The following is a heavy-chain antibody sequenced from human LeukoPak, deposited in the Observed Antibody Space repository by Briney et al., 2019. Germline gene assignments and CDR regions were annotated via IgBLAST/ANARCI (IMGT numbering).Heavy chain of an antibody. Sequence: SETLSLTCTVSGGSISSYYWSWIRQPAGKGLEWIGRIYASGGTNYNPSLKSRVTMSVDTSKNQFSLRLSSVTAADTAVYYCARGTYFDVLTGYSPGTFDYWGQGTLVTVSS. CDR2: IYASGGT. CDR3: ARGTYFDVLTGYSPGTFDY. V-gene: IGHV4-4*07. J-gene: IGHJ4*02. CDR1: GGSISSYY. D-gene: IGHD3-9*01.